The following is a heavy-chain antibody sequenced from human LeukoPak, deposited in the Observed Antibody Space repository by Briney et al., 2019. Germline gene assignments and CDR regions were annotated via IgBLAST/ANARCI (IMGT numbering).Heavy chain of an antibody. CDR2: IYYSGST. V-gene: IGHV4-59*01. CDR1: GGSFSGYY. CDR3: ARSAAYYDFWSGYYDTNYYYYMDV. D-gene: IGHD3-3*01. Sequence: KPSETLSLTCAVYGGSFSGYYWSWIRQPPGKGLEWIGYIYYSGSTNYNPSLKSRVTISVDTSKNQFSLKLSSVTAADTAVYHCARSAAYYDFWSGYYDTNYYYYMDVWGKGTTVTVSS. J-gene: IGHJ6*03.